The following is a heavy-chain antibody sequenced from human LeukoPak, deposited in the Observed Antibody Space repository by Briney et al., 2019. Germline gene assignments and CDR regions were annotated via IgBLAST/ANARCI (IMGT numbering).Heavy chain of an antibody. J-gene: IGHJ6*03. D-gene: IGHD3-9*01. CDR1: GFTFDDYG. Sequence: PGGSLRLSCAASGFTFDDYGMHWVRQAPGQGLEWVAFIRYDGSNKYYADSVKGRFTISRDNSKNTLYLQMNSLRAEDTAVYYCAKSAARLTGSLVFLYMDVWGKGTTVTISS. CDR2: IRYDGSNK. V-gene: IGHV3-30*02. CDR3: AKSAARLTGSLVFLYMDV.